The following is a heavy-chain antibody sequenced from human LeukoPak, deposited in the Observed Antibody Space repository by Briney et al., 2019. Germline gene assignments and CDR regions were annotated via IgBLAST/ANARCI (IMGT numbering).Heavy chain of an antibody. CDR2: ISGRGTST. CDR3: AKDIDGTSWPTLGH. Sequence: GGSLRLSCVASGLTFSSYGMSWVRQAPGKGLEWVSSISGRGTSTFYADSVKGRFTISRDNSKDSLYLQMNSLRSEDSAFYYCAKDIDGTSWPTLGHWGQGTLVTVSS. V-gene: IGHV3-23*01. CDR1: GLTFSSYG. J-gene: IGHJ4*02. D-gene: IGHD2-2*01.